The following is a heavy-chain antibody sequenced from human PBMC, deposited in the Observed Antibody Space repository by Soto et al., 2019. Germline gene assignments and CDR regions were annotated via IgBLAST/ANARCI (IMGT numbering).Heavy chain of an antibody. CDR1: GGSISSYY. CDR2: FYYSGST. V-gene: IGHV4-59*01. CDR3: AGSYYYGSGPPNGGFDY. Sequence: PSETLSLTRTVSGGSISSYYWSWIRQPPGKGLELIGYFYYSGSTNYNPSLKSRVTISVDTSKNQFSLKLSSVTAADTAVYYCAGSYYYGSGPPNGGFDYWGQGTLVTV. J-gene: IGHJ4*02. D-gene: IGHD3-10*01.